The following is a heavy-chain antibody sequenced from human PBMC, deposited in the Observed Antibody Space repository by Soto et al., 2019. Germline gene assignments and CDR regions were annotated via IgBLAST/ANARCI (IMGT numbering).Heavy chain of an antibody. CDR3: ARGRQDGSSWPFDS. D-gene: IGHD6-13*01. V-gene: IGHV4-4*02. J-gene: IGHJ4*02. CDR2: IYHSGST. CDR1: SGSISSHNW. Sequence: QVQLQESGPGLVKPSGTLSLTCAVSSGSISSHNWWSWVRQPPGKGLEWIGEIYHSGSTNYNPSLKSRVTISVDNSKNLFSLQLSSVTAADTAVYYCARGRQDGSSWPFDSWGPGTLVTVSS.